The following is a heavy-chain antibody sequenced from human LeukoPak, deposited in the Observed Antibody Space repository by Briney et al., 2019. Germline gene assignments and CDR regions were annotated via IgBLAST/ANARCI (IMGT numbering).Heavy chain of an antibody. CDR1: GFTFGSYG. V-gene: IGHV3-30*02. J-gene: IGHJ4*02. D-gene: IGHD5-18*01. Sequence: GGSLRLSCAASGFTFGSYGVHWVREAPGKGLEWVAFIRFDGSNTYYADSVKVRFTISRDNSNNTLYLQMNSLRVEDTAVYYCARGYGESHFDSWGRGSLVTVSS. CDR2: IRFDGSNT. CDR3: ARGYGESHFDS.